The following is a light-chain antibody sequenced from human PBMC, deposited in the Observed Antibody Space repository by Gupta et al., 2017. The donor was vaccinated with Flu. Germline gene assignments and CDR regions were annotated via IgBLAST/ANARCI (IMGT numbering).Light chain of an antibody. CDR1: SGDVGGYNY. J-gene: IGLJ2*01. Sequence: TNSSTGTSGDVGGYNYVSWYQQHPGKAPKLVIFEVSKRPSGVSDRFSGSKSGNTASLTISGLQAEDEAYYYCSSYKNSNNLVVFGGGTKLTVL. CDR2: EVS. CDR3: SSYKNSNNLVV. V-gene: IGLV2-14*01.